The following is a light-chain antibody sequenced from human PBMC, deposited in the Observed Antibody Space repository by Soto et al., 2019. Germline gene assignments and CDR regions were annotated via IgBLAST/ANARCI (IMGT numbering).Light chain of an antibody. Sequence: QSALTQPASVSGSPGQSITISCTGTSSDVGGYNYVSWYQQHPVKAPKLMIYDVTNRPSGVSDRFSGSKSGNTASLTISGPGGEKEAIYYGSQYPTSSTLYVSGPGTKVTVL. CDR3: SQYPTSSTLYV. CDR1: SSDVGGYNY. CDR2: DVT. J-gene: IGLJ1*01. V-gene: IGLV2-14*01.